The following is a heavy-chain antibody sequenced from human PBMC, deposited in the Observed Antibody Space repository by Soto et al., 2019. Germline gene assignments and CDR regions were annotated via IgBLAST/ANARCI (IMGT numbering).Heavy chain of an antibody. Sequence: QVQLVQSGAEVKKPGASVKVSCKASGYTFTIYGISWVLQSPGQGSEWMGGISGYNGNTDYAQNLQDRVTLSTDASSRSVYLELRRLRSDDTAVYYCARVDYYDSSGYYGYWGQGTLINVSS. D-gene: IGHD3-22*01. CDR3: ARVDYYDSSGYYGY. J-gene: IGHJ4*02. CDR1: GYTFTIYG. CDR2: ISGYNGNT. V-gene: IGHV1-18*04.